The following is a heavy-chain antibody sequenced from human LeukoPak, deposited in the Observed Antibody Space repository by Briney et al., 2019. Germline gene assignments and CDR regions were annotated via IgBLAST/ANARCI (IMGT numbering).Heavy chain of an antibody. Sequence: GGSLRLSCVASGFTFSSYTMNWVRQTPGKGLEWVSSISPSGHSTYHAESVKGRFTISRDNGKNSVHPQMNRLRAEDTAMYFCARDFTGESGYSGYWGQGTLVTVSS. V-gene: IGHV3-21*06. CDR3: ARDFTGESGYSGY. CDR2: ISPSGHST. J-gene: IGHJ4*02. CDR1: GFTFSSYT. D-gene: IGHD5-12*01.